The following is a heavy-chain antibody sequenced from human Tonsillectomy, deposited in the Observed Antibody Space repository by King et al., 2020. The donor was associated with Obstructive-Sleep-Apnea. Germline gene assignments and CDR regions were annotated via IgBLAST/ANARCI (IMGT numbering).Heavy chain of an antibody. CDR1: GFTFSNYA. CDR3: ARVVSSSSWSKDAFRI. V-gene: IGHV3-30-3*01. J-gene: IGHJ3*02. CDR2: ISYDESSK. Sequence: VQLVESGGGVVQPGRSLRLSCAASGFTFSNYAMHWVRQALGKGLEWVAVISYDESSKYYSDSGKGRFTISRDNSKNTLYLEMNSLRAEDTAVYYCARVVSSSSWSKDAFRIWGQGTMVTVSS. D-gene: IGHD6-13*01.